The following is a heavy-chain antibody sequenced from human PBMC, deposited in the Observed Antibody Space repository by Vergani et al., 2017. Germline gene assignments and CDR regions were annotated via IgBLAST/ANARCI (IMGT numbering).Heavy chain of an antibody. V-gene: IGHV2-5*02. CDR2: VFWDDDK. D-gene: IGHD2-15*01. CDR3: THRPDCSVGHCYEDY. Sequence: QITLKESGPTLVKPTQTLTLTCTFSGFSLTPRGVAVGWIRQPPGKALGWLAIVFWDDDKRYSPSLRNRVTITRDTSRNQVVLTMTNIDPVATATYYCTHRPDCSVGHCYEDYWGQGTLVTVSS. J-gene: IGHJ4*02. CDR1: GFSLTPRGVA.